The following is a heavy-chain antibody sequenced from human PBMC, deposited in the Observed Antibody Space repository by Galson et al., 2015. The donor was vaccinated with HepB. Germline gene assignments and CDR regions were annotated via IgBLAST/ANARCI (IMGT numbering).Heavy chain of an antibody. CDR3: ATSDYDNFGPLGWFDP. V-gene: IGHV3-33*01. D-gene: IGHD4-11*01. CDR1: GFTFSSYG. CDR2: IWYDGSNK. J-gene: IGHJ5*02. Sequence: SLRLSCAASGFTFSSYGMHWVRQAPGKGLEWVAAIWYDGSNKFYADSVKGRFTISRDNSKNTLYLQMNSLRVEDTAVYYCATSDYDNFGPLGWFDPWGQGTQVTVAS.